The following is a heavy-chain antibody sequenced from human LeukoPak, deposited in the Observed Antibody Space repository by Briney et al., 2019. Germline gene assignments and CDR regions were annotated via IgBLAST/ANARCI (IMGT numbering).Heavy chain of an antibody. CDR2: IYYSGST. D-gene: IGHD2-2*01. V-gene: IGHV4-31*03. CDR1: GGSISSGGYY. CDR3: VCAKYCRTAGCSDDGFDI. Sequence: PSETLSLTCTVSGGSISSGGYYWSWIRQHPGKGLEWIGYIYYSGSTYYNPSLKSRVTISVDTSKNQFSLKLSSVTPEDTAVYYCVCAKYCRTAGCSDDGFDIWGQGTMVVVSS. J-gene: IGHJ3*02.